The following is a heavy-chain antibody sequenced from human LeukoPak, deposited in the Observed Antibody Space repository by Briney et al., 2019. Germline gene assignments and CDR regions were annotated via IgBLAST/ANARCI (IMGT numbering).Heavy chain of an antibody. CDR3: ARVTIFGDL. J-gene: IGHJ4*02. CDR1: GGSFSGYY. CDR2: INHSGST. V-gene: IGHV4-34*01. D-gene: IGHD3-3*01. Sequence: PSETLSLTCAVYGGSFSGYYCSWIRQPPGKGLEWIGEINHSGSTNYNPSLKSRVTISVDTSKNQFSLQLSSVTAADTAVYYCARVTIFGDLWGQGTLVTVSS.